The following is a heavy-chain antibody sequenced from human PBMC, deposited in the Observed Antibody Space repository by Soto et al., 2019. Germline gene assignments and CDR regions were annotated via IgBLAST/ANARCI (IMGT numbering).Heavy chain of an antibody. CDR2: IYYSGST. D-gene: IGHD3-10*01. J-gene: IGHJ3*02. V-gene: IGHV4-39*01. Sequence: SETLSLTCTVSGGSISSSSYYWVWIRQPPGKGLEWIGSIYYSGSTYYNPSLKSRVTISVDTSKNQFSLKLSSVTAADTAVYYCARQTVRGLFQDAFDIWGQGTMVTVS. CDR3: ARQTVRGLFQDAFDI. CDR1: GGSISSSSYY.